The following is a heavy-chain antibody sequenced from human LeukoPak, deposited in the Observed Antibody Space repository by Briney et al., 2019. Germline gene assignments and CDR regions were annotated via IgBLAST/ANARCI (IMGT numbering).Heavy chain of an antibody. D-gene: IGHD3-22*01. CDR1: GFTVSSNY. CDR2: IYSGGST. V-gene: IGHV3-53*01. J-gene: IGHJ4*02. Sequence: GGSLRLSCAASGFTVSSNYMSWVRQAPGKGLEWVSVIYSGGSTYYADSVKGRFTISRDNSKNTLYLQMNSLRAEDTAVYYCARATYYYDSSGYYHFDYWGQGTLDTVSS. CDR3: ARATYYYDSSGYYHFDY.